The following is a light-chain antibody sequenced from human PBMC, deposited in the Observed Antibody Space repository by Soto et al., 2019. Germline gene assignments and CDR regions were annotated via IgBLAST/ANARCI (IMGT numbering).Light chain of an antibody. Sequence: QSALTQPASVSGSPGQSITISCTGTSSDVGDYKYVSWYQQHPDKAPKLIIFVNSNRPSGISNRFSASKSGNTASLTISGLQAEDEADYYCSSYTSSVTPYVFGTGTKLTVL. CDR2: VNS. CDR3: SSYTSSVTPYV. J-gene: IGLJ1*01. V-gene: IGLV2-14*01. CDR1: SSDVGDYKY.